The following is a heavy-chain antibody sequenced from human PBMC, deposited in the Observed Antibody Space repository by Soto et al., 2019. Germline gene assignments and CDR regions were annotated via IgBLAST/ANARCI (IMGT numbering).Heavy chain of an antibody. CDR1: GGSFSGYY. D-gene: IGHD2-15*01. Sequence: QVQLQQWGAGLLKPSETLSLTCAVYGGSFSGYYWSWIRQPPGKGLEWIGEINHSGSTNYNPSLKSRVTISVDTSKNQFSLKLSTVTAADTGVYYCARVGPVGYCSGGSCYSLRLRDYGGNSIFDYWGQGTLVTVSS. V-gene: IGHV4-34*01. J-gene: IGHJ4*02. CDR3: ARVGPVGYCSGGSCYSLRLRDYGGNSIFDY. CDR2: INHSGST.